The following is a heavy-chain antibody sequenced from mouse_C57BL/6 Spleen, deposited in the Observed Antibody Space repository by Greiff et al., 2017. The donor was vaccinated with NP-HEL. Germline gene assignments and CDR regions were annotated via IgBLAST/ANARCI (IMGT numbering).Heavy chain of an antibody. V-gene: IGHV1-4*01. J-gene: IGHJ2*01. CDR1: GYTFTSYT. CDR3: AMEFITTAGLDY. D-gene: IGHD1-1*01. CDR2: INPSSGYT. Sequence: QVQLQQSGAELARPGASVKMSCKASGYTFTSYTMHWVKQRPGQGLEWIGYINPSSGYTKYNQKFKDKATLTADKSSSTAYMQLSSLTSEDSAVYYCAMEFITTAGLDYWGQGTTLTVSS.